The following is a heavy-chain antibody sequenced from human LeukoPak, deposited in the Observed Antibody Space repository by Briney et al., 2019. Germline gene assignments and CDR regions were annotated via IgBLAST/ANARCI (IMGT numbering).Heavy chain of an antibody. CDR2: INHSGST. V-gene: IGHV4-34*01. CDR1: GGSFSGYY. J-gene: IGHJ6*03. Sequence: SETLSLTCAVYGGSFSGYYWSWIRQPPGKGLEWIGEINHSGSTNYNPSLKSRVTISVDTSKNQFSLKLSSVTAADTAVYYCARGISFGSFLYHYYYYYMDVWGKGTTVTISS. D-gene: IGHD3-10*01. CDR3: ARGISFGSFLYHYYYYYMDV.